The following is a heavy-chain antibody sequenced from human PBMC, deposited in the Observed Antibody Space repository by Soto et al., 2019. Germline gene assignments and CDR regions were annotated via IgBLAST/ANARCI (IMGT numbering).Heavy chain of an antibody. V-gene: IGHV1-69*01. J-gene: IGHJ3*02. CDR2: ISPIFGTA. CDR3: ARGFYCSSTSCYAFDI. Sequence: QVQLVQSGAEEKKPGSSVKVSCKASGGTFSSYAISWVRQAPGQGLEWMGGISPIFGTANYAQKFQGRVTITADESTSTAYMELSSLRSEDTAVYYCARGFYCSSTSCYAFDIWGQGTMVTVSS. CDR1: GGTFSSYA. D-gene: IGHD2-2*01.